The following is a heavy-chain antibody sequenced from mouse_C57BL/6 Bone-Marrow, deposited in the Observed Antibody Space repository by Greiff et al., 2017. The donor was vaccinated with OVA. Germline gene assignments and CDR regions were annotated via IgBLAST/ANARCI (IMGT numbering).Heavy chain of an antibody. J-gene: IGHJ2*01. CDR1: GFTFSSYA. Sequence: EVNVVESGEGLVKPGGSLKLSCAASGFTFSSYAMSWVRQTPEKRLEWVAYISSGGDYIYYADTVKGRFTISRDNARNTLYLQMSSLKSEDTAMYYCTRSPYYYGSSFDYWGQGTTLTVSS. CDR3: TRSPYYYGSSFDY. D-gene: IGHD1-1*01. V-gene: IGHV5-9-1*02. CDR2: ISSGGDYI.